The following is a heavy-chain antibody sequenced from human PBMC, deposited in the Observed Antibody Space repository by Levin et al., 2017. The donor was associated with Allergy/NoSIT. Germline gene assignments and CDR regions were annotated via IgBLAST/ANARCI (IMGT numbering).Heavy chain of an antibody. CDR1: GFTFSSYA. D-gene: IGHD5-24*01. V-gene: IGHV3-30*04. CDR2: ISYDGSNK. CDR3: ARVRDGYNYYYGMDV. Sequence: GESLKISCAASGFTFSSYAMHWVRQAPGKGLEWVAVISYDGSNKYYADSVKGRFTISRDNSKNTLYLQMNSLRAEDTAVYYCARVRDGYNYYYGMDVWGQGTTVTVSS. J-gene: IGHJ6*02.